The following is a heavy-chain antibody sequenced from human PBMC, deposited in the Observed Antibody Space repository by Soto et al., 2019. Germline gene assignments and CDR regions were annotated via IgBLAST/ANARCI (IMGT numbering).Heavy chain of an antibody. CDR1: GFTFSSYA. D-gene: IGHD5-18*01. CDR2: ISYDGSNK. CDR3: ARDGGPYTAPAFDI. V-gene: IGHV3-30-3*01. J-gene: IGHJ3*02. Sequence: QVQLVESGGGVVQPGRSLRLSCAASGFTFSSYAMHWVRQAPGKGLEWVAVISYDGSNKYYADSVKGRFTISRDNSKNTLYLQMNSLRAEDTAVYYCARDGGPYTAPAFDIWGQGTMVTVSS.